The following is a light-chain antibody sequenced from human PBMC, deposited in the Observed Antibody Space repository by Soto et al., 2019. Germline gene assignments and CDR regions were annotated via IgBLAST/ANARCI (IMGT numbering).Light chain of an antibody. CDR2: AAS. CDR1: QGIGVY. Sequence: DIQMTQSPSSLSASLGDRVTITCRASQGIGVYLAWFQQKPGKVPKLLIYAASTLQSGVPSRFSGSGSGTDFTLTITSLQPEDVATYYCQKYNSAPLTFVGGTKVEIK. V-gene: IGKV1-27*01. CDR3: QKYNSAPLT. J-gene: IGKJ4*01.